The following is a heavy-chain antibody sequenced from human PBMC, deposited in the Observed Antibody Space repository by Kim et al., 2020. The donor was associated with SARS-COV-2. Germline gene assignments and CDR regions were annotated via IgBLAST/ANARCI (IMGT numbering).Heavy chain of an antibody. CDR1: GGSISSSSYY. CDR3: ARQVDTAMVYYYYYGMDV. CDR2: IYYSGST. D-gene: IGHD5-18*01. J-gene: IGHJ6*02. V-gene: IGHV4-39*01. Sequence: SETLSLTCTVSGGSISSSSYYWGWIRQPPGKGLEWIGSIYYSGSTYYNPSLKSRVTISVDTSKNQFSLKLSSVTAADTAVYYCARQVDTAMVYYYYYGMDVWGQGTTVTVSS.